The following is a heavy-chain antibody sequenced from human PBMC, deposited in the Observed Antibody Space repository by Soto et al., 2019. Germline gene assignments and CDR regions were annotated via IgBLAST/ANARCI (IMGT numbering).Heavy chain of an antibody. J-gene: IGHJ4*02. D-gene: IGHD4-4*01. CDR1: GGSFSSFS. V-gene: IGHV1-69*01. CDR3: TSFDSNGYYPQHHY. CDR2: IIPILGTA. Sequence: QGILAQSGAEVKKPGSSVKVSCKVSGGSFSSFSINWVRQAPGQRFEWMGGIIPILGTANFTQKFQDRVTFTADESTATAYMTLSSLTSEDTAFYYCTSFDSNGYYPQHHYWGPGTQVTVSS.